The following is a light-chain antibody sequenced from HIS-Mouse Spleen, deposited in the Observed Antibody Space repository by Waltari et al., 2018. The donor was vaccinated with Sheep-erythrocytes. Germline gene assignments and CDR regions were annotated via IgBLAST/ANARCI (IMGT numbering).Light chain of an antibody. CDR3: SSYTSSSTQV. CDR2: EVS. V-gene: IGLV2-14*01. J-gene: IGLJ2*01. Sequence: QSALTPPASVSGSPGQSITIACTGTTSDVGAYNSVSWYQQHPGKAPKLMIYEVSNRPSGVSNRFSGSKSGNTASLTISGLQAEDEADYYCSSYTSSSTQVFGGGTKLTVL. CDR1: TSDVGAYNS.